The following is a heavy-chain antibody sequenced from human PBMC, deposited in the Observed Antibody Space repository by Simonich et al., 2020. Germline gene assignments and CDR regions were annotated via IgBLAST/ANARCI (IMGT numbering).Heavy chain of an antibody. D-gene: IGHD1-26*01. CDR3: ARDRNSGSYFDY. J-gene: IGHJ4*02. CDR2: IWYYGSNK. V-gene: IGHV3-33*01. CDR1: GFTFSSYG. Sequence: QVQLVESGGGVVKPGRSLRLSCAASGFTFSSYGIHWVRQAQGNVLERVAVIWYYGSNKYYADSVKGRFTISRDNSKNTLYLQMNSLRAEDTAVYYCARDRNSGSYFDYWGQGTLVTVSS.